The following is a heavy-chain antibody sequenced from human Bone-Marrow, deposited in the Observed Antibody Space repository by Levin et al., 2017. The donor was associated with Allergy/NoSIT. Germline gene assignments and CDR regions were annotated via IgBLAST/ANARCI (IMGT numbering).Heavy chain of an antibody. V-gene: IGHV3-64*01. CDR3: AGGRGGSGYDVFDL. D-gene: IGHD5-12*01. Sequence: PGGSLRLSCAASGVSFSRYSMHWVRQVPGKRPEYVSSISDNGVPYYGNSVKGRFSISRDTSNNILFLQMDRLTSADMAVYYCAGGRGGSGYDVFDLWGQGTLVTVSS. CDR2: ISDNGVP. CDR1: GVSFSRYS. J-gene: IGHJ4*02.